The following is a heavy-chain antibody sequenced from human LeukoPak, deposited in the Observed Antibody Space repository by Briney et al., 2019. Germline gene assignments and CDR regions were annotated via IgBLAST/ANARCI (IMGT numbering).Heavy chain of an antibody. J-gene: IGHJ6*04. CDR2: ISSSSSYT. Sequence: GGSLRLSCAASGFTFSDYYMSWIRQAPGKGLEWVSYISSSSSYTNYGDSVKGRFTISRDNAKNSLYLQMNSLRAEDTAVYYCARDLKGSGSYGYIKSYYGMDVWGKGTTVTVSS. CDR3: ARDLKGSGSYGYIKSYYGMDV. V-gene: IGHV3-11*06. CDR1: GFTFSDYY. D-gene: IGHD3-10*01.